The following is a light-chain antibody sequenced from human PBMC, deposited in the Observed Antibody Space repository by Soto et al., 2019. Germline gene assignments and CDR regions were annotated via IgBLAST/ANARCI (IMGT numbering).Light chain of an antibody. CDR3: QQSYRTPLA. CDR2: AAS. CDR1: QSISSY. Sequence: DIQMTQSPSSLSASVGDRVTITCRASQSISSYLNWYQQKPGKAPKLLNYAASSLQSGVPSRFSGSGFGTDFTLTISSLQPEDFATYYCQQSYRTPLAFGGGTKVNIK. V-gene: IGKV1-39*01. J-gene: IGKJ4*01.